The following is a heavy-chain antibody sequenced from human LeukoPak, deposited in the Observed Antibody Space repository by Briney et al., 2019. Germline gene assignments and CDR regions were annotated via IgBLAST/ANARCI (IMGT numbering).Heavy chain of an antibody. Sequence: SVTVSCKASGGTFSSYAISWVRQAPGRGLEWMGEIIPIFGTADYAQKFQGRVTITTDESTSTAYMELSSLRSEDTAVYYCARARLGYCSSTSCPVGDYWGQGTLVTVSS. CDR3: ARARLGYCSSTSCPVGDY. D-gene: IGHD2-2*01. V-gene: IGHV1-69*05. CDR2: IIPIFGTA. CDR1: GGTFSSYA. J-gene: IGHJ4*02.